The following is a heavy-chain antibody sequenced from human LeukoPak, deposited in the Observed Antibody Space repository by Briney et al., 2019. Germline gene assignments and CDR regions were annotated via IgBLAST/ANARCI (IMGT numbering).Heavy chain of an antibody. V-gene: IGHV3-21*01. CDR2: ISSSSSYI. CDR1: GFTFSSYS. J-gene: IGHJ5*02. CDR3: ARDLARDGWFDP. Sequence: GGSLRLSCAASGFTFSSYSMNWVRQAPGKGLEWVSSISSSSSYIYCADSVKGRFTISRDNAKNSLYLQMNSLRAEDTAVYYCARDLARDGWFDPWGQGTLVTVSS.